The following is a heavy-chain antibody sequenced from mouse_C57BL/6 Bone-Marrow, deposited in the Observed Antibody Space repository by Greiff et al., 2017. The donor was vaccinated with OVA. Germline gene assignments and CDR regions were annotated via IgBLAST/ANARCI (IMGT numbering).Heavy chain of an antibody. CDR1: GFNIKDDY. V-gene: IGHV14-4*01. Sequence: EVQLQQSGAELVRPGASVKLSCTASGFNIKDDYMPWVKQRPEQGLEWIGWIDPENGDTEYASKFQGKATITADTSSNTAYLQLSSLTSEDTAVYYCTTPGNYLSWFAYWGQGTLVTVSA. CDR3: TTPGNYLSWFAY. J-gene: IGHJ3*01. CDR2: IDPENGDT. D-gene: IGHD2-1*01.